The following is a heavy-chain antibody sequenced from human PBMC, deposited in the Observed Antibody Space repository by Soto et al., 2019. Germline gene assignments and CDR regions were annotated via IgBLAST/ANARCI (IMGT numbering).Heavy chain of an antibody. V-gene: IGHV4-59*01. J-gene: IGHJ5*02. Sequence: PSETLSLTCTVSGGSISSYYWSWIRQPPGKGLEWIGYIYYSGSTNYNPSLKSRVTISVDTSKNQFSLKLSSVTAADTAVYYCALNEGARKWFDPRAQGTLVTVSA. D-gene: IGHD3-16*01. CDR3: ALNEGARKWFDP. CDR1: GGSISSYY. CDR2: IYYSGST.